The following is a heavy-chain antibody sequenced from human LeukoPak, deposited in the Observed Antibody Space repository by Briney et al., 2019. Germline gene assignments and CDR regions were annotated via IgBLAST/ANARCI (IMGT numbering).Heavy chain of an antibody. CDR2: FNGGGTYS. J-gene: IGHJ4*02. Sequence: GGSLRLSCAASGFSLTNYAMGWVRQAPGKGLEWLSTFNGGGTYSHHADSVKGRFTMSRDTSKNTVYLQMNSLRAEDTAMYCAREDARDGGYLDYWAQGTLVTVSS. D-gene: IGHD3-16*01. V-gene: IGHV3-23*01. CDR3: AREDARDGGYLDY. CDR1: GFSLTNYA.